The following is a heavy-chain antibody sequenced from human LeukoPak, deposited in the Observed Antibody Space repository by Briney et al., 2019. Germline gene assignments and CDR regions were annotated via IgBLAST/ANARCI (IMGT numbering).Heavy chain of an antibody. CDR1: GFTFSSYA. Sequence: GGSLRLSCAASGFTFSSYAMSWVRQAPGKGLEWVSAISGSGGSTYYADSVKGRFTISRDNSKNTLYLQMNSLRAEGTAVYYCDKALLGYASGWSGGGYFDYWGQGTLVTVSS. D-gene: IGHD6-19*01. V-gene: IGHV3-23*01. CDR2: ISGSGGST. CDR3: DKALLGYASGWSGGGYFDY. J-gene: IGHJ4*02.